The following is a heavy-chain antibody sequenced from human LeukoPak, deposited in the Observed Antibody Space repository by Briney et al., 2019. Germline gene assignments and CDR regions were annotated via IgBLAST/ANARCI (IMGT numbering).Heavy chain of an antibody. CDR2: IIPIFGSA. Sequence: ASVKVSCKASGCTFSGYAISWVRQAPGQVLEWMGGIIPIFGSANYAQKFQGRATITTEESTSTAYMELSSLRSEDTAVYYCAIWGQQLAFDYWGQGTLVTVSS. D-gene: IGHD6-13*01. CDR1: GCTFSGYA. J-gene: IGHJ4*02. CDR3: AIWGQQLAFDY. V-gene: IGHV1-69*05.